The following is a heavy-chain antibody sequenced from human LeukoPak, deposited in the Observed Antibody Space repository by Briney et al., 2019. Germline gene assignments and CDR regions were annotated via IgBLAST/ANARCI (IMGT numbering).Heavy chain of an antibody. CDR1: GFTFSGYA. J-gene: IGHJ6*02. V-gene: IGHV3-23*01. CDR2: ISGRGGST. D-gene: IGHD5-18*01. CDR3: AKAPPDSYYYYYGMDV. Sequence: PGGSLRLSCAASGFTFSGYAMTWVRQAPGKGLEWVSAISGRGGSTYYADSVKGRFTISRDNSKNTLYLQMNSLRAEDTAVYYRAKAPPDSYYYYYGMDVWGQGTTVTVSS.